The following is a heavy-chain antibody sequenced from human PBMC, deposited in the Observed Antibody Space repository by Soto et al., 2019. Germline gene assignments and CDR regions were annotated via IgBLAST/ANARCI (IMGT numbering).Heavy chain of an antibody. CDR1: GFTFSSYA. CDR3: AKDKSSGWYYFDY. CDR2: ISGSGGST. V-gene: IGHV3-23*01. J-gene: IGHJ4*02. Sequence: GGSLRLFCAASGFTFSSYAMSWVRQAPGKGLEWVSAISGSGGSTYYADSVKGRFTISRDNSKNTLYLQMNSLRAEDTAVYYCAKDKSSGWYYFDYWGQGTLVTVSS. D-gene: IGHD6-19*01.